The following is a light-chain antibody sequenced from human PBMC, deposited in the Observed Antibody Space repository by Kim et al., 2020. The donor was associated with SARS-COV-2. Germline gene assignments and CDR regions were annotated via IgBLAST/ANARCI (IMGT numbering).Light chain of an antibody. CDR1: ELGDKY. CDR3: QAWDSSTAV. Sequence: SYELTQPPSVSVSPGQTASITCSGDELGDKYACWYQQKPGQSPVLVIYQDSKRPSGIPARFSGSNSGNTATLNISGTQAMDEADYYCQAWDSSTAVFGGGTQLTVL. V-gene: IGLV3-1*01. J-gene: IGLJ2*01. CDR2: QDS.